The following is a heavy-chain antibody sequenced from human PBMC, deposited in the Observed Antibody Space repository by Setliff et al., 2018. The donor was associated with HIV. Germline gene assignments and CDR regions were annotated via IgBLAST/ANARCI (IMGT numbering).Heavy chain of an antibody. Sequence: SGPTLVNPTQTLTLTCTFSGFSLSTSGMSVRWMRQPPGKTLEWLAHIDGDDDKYYNTSLRTRLTISKDTSKNQVVLRMTNMGPVDTGMYYCTRIYGRSGPIWGQGTMVTVSS. V-gene: IGHV2-70*01. D-gene: IGHD2-15*01. CDR1: GFSLSTSGMS. CDR3: TRIYGRSGPI. CDR2: IDGDDDK. J-gene: IGHJ3*02.